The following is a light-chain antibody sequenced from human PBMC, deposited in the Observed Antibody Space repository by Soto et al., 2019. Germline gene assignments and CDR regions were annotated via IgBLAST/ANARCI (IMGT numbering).Light chain of an antibody. Sequence: EIVMTQSPVTLSVSPGERATLSCRASQSISSSLAWYQQKPGQAPRLLIYGASTRATAIPARFSGSGSGTEFTLTISSLQSEDFAVYYCQQYNTWPPVTFGQGTKVDIK. CDR2: GAS. V-gene: IGKV3-15*01. CDR1: QSISSS. J-gene: IGKJ1*01. CDR3: QQYNTWPPVT.